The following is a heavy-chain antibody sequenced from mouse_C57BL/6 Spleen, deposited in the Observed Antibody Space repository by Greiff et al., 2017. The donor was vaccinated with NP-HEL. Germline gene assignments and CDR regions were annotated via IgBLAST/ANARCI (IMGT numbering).Heavy chain of an antibody. CDR2: IRNKANGYTT. D-gene: IGHD3-3*01. CDR1: GFTFTDYY. Sequence: EVKLQESGGGLVQPGGSLSLSCAASGFTFTDYYMSWVRQPPGKALEWLGFIRNKANGYTTEYSASVKGRFTISRDNSQSILYLQMNALRAEDSATYYCARDRLGYFDYWGHGTTLTVSS. V-gene: IGHV7-3*01. CDR3: ARDRLGYFDY. J-gene: IGHJ2*01.